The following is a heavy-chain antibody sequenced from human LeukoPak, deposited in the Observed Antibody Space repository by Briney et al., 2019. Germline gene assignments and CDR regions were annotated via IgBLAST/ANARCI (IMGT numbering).Heavy chain of an antibody. CDR2: ISPSGGST. V-gene: IGHV1-46*01. CDR3: ARGGPQWLVLRKRFYFDY. CDR1: GYTFTSYY. J-gene: IGHJ4*02. Sequence: ASVKVSCKPSGYTFTSYYIHWVRQAPGQGLEWMGIISPSGGSTSYPQKFQGRVTMTRDTSTSTVYMELSSLRPEDTALYYCARGGPQWLVLRKRFYFDYWGQGTLVTVSS. D-gene: IGHD6-19*01.